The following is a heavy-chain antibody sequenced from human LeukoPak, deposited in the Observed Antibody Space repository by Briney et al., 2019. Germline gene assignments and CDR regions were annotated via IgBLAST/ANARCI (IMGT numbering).Heavy chain of an antibody. V-gene: IGHV1-2*02. J-gene: IGHJ5*02. CDR3: ARDAGYSYGTGWFDP. CDR1: GYTFTGYY. Sequence: ASVKVSCKASGYTFTGYYMHWVRQAPGQGLEWMGWINPNRGGTNYAQKFQGRVTMTRDTSISTAYMELSRLRSDDTAVYYCARDAGYSYGTGWFDPWGQGTLVTVSS. CDR2: INPNRGGT. D-gene: IGHD5-18*01.